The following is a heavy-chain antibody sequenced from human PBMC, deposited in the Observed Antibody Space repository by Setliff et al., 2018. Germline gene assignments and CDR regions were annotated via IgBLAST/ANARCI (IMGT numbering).Heavy chain of an antibody. Sequence: SVQVSCKASGGSFSNYAIIWVRQAPGQGPAWMGGIIPIYGSTNNAEKFQGRVTFSADESMSTVYMELSSLTSEDTAIYYCARAPDYGEIDFWGQGTLVTVSS. J-gene: IGHJ4*02. CDR1: GGSFSNYA. CDR3: ARAPDYGEIDF. D-gene: IGHD4-17*01. CDR2: IIPIYGST. V-gene: IGHV1-69*13.